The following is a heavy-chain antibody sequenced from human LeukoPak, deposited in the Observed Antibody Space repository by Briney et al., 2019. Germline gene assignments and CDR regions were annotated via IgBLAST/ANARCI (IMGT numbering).Heavy chain of an antibody. D-gene: IGHD5-12*01. J-gene: IGHJ5*02. V-gene: IGHV3-7*01. CDR2: IKPDGSEK. Sequence: GGSLRLSCAASGFTFSSDWMTWVRQAPGKGLEWVANIKPDGSEKYYADSVKGRFTVSRDNAKNSLYLEMNSLRVEDTAVYYCVSQQVAPPWGQGTLVIVSS. CDR3: VSQQVAPP. CDR1: GFTFSSDW.